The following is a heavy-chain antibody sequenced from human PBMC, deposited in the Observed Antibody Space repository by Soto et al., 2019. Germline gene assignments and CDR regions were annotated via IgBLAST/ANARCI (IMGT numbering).Heavy chain of an antibody. CDR3: ALSGSPLSFHY. Sequence: SGPTLVNPTQTLTLTCTFSGFSLSTSGMRVSWIRQPPGKALEWLARIDWDDDKFYSTSLKTRLTISKDTSKNQVVLTMTNMDPVDTATYYCALSGSPLSFHYWGQATLVTVPS. CDR2: IDWDDDK. J-gene: IGHJ4*02. D-gene: IGHD5-12*01. V-gene: IGHV2-70*04. CDR1: GFSLSTSGMR.